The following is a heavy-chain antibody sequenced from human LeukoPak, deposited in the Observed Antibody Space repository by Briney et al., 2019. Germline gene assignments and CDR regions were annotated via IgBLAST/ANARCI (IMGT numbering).Heavy chain of an antibody. J-gene: IGHJ4*02. D-gene: IGHD6-13*01. CDR3: IAAAGTIG. CDR1: GFTFSSYW. CDR2: VNNDGSTT. V-gene: IGHV3-74*01. Sequence: GGSLRLSCAASGFTFSSYWMHWVRQAPGKGLVWVSRVNNDGSTTSYADSVRGRFTISRDNTKNTLYLQMSSLRAEDTAVYFCIAAAGTIGWGQGTLVTISS.